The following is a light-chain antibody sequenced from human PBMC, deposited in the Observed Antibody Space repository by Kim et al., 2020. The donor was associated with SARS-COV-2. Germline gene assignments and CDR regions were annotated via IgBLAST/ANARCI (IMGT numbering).Light chain of an antibody. Sequence: GQSITISCTGTSSDVGGYNYVSWYQQHPGKDPKLMIYDVNNRPSGVSNRFSGSKSGNTASLTISGLQAEDEADYYCCSYASISAYVFGTGTKVTVL. CDR1: SSDVGGYNY. V-gene: IGLV2-14*03. CDR3: CSYASISAYV. J-gene: IGLJ1*01. CDR2: DVN.